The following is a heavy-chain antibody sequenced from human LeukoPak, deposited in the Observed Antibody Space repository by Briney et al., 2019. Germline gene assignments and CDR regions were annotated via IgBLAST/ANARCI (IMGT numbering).Heavy chain of an antibody. J-gene: IGHJ5*02. Sequence: ASETLSLTCAIYGGSFSDYYWSWIRQPPGKGLEWIGEINHSGSTNYNPSLKSRVTISVDTSKNQFSLKLSSVTTADTAVYYCASITIFGVAQNWFDPWGQGTLVTVSS. D-gene: IGHD3-3*01. CDR1: GGSFSDYY. V-gene: IGHV4-34*01. CDR2: INHSGST. CDR3: ASITIFGVAQNWFDP.